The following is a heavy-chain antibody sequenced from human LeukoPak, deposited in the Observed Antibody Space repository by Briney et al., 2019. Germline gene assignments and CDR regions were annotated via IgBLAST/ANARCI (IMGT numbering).Heavy chain of an antibody. V-gene: IGHV1-2*02. CDR1: GYTFTGYY. J-gene: IGHJ5*02. CDR3: ARDRDSGSYYAAFDP. CDR2: INPNSGGT. D-gene: IGHD1-26*01. Sequence: ASVKVSCKASGYTFTGYYMHWVRQAPGQGLEWMGWINPNSGGTNNAQKFQGRVTMTRDTSISTAYMELSRLRSDDTAVYYCARDRDSGSYYAAFDPWGQGTLVTVSS.